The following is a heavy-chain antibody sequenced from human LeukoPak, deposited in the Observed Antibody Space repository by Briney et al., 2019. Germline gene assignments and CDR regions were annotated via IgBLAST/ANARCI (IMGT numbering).Heavy chain of an antibody. CDR2: IYYSGST. Sequence: SETLSLTCTVSGGSVSSGSYYWSWIRQPPGKGLEWIGYIYYSGSTKYNPSLKSRVTISVDTSKNQFSLKLSSVTAADTAVYYCARGLLNDYVDYWGQGTLVTVSS. J-gene: IGHJ4*02. V-gene: IGHV4-61*01. CDR1: GGSVSSGSYY. CDR3: ARGLLNDYVDY.